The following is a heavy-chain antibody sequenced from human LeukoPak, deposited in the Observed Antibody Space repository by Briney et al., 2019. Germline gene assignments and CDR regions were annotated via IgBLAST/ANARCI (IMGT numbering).Heavy chain of an antibody. CDR1: GFTFSSYT. CDR2: ISYDGSNK. CDR3: ARGGGGNSEFDY. D-gene: IGHD4-23*01. V-gene: IGHV3-30-3*01. J-gene: IGHJ4*02. Sequence: GGSLRLSCAASGFTFSSYTMHWVRQAPGKGLEWVAVISYDGSNKYYADSVKGRFTVSRDNSKNTLFLQMNSLRAEDTAVYYCARGGGGNSEFDYWGQGTLVTVSS.